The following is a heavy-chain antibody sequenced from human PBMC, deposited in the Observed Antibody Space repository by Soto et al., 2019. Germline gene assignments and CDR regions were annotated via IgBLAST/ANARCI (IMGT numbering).Heavy chain of an antibody. Sequence: ASVKVSCKASGYTFTNYGISWVRQAPGQGLEWMGWINTYNGNTNHAQKPQGRVTTTTDTPTSTAYMELRSLRSDDTAVYYCARDDCSGGSCYPPTGAFDIWGQGTMVTVSS. CDR3: ARDDCSGGSCYPPTGAFDI. CDR1: GYTFTNYG. J-gene: IGHJ3*02. D-gene: IGHD2-15*01. V-gene: IGHV1-18*01. CDR2: INTYNGNT.